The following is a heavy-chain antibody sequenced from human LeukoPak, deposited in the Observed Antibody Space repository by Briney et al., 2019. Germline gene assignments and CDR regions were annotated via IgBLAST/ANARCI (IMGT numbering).Heavy chain of an antibody. D-gene: IGHD5-12*01. V-gene: IGHV4-30-4*01. J-gene: IGHJ4*02. CDR3: ARGRGYDFSVDY. Sequence: PSETLSLTCTVSGGSISSGDYYWSWIRQPPGKGLEWIGYIYYSGSTYYNPSLKSRVTISVDTFKNQFSLKLSSVTAADTAVYYCARGRGYDFSVDYWGQGTLVTVSS. CDR1: GGSISSGDYY. CDR2: IYYSGST.